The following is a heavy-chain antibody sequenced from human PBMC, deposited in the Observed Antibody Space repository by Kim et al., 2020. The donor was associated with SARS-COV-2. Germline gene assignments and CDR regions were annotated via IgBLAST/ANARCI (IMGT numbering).Heavy chain of an antibody. Sequence: SETLSLTCAVYGGSFSGYYWSWIRQPPGKGLEWIGEINHSGSTNYNPSLKSRVTISVDTSKNQFSLKLSSVTAADTAVYYCAGWRAAVGTGYWGQGTLVTVSS. D-gene: IGHD6-13*01. V-gene: IGHV4-34*01. J-gene: IGHJ4*02. CDR2: INHSGST. CDR1: GGSFSGYY. CDR3: AGWRAAVGTGY.